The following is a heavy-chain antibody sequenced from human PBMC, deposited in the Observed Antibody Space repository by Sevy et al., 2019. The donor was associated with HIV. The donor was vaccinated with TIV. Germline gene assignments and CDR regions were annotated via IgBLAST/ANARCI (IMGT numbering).Heavy chain of an antibody. CDR3: AGGDTTMITDLDY. D-gene: IGHD3-16*01. CDR1: GLTLTTTG. Sequence: GVLRLSCAASGLTLTTTGMSWVRQAPGKGLEWVAGVTSDGTTYYADSVRDRFTVSRDNSKNTLYLQLNSLRADDTAVFYCAGGDTTMITDLDYWGQGTLVTVSS. V-gene: IGHV3-23*01. CDR2: VTSDGTT. J-gene: IGHJ4*02.